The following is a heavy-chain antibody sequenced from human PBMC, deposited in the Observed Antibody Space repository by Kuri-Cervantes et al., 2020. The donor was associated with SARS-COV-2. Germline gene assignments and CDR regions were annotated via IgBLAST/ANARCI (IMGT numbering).Heavy chain of an antibody. CDR2: ISYDGSNK. CDR1: GFTFRTNV. V-gene: IGHV3-30*18. Sequence: GGSLRLSCVASGFTFRTNVMAWVRQAPGKGLEWVAVISYDGSNKYYADSVKGRFSISRDNPKDTLYLEMNSLKPDDTAVYYCAKEHTYSVAFDDWGQGTRGT. CDR3: AKEHTYSVAFDD. J-gene: IGHJ4*02. D-gene: IGHD2-15*01.